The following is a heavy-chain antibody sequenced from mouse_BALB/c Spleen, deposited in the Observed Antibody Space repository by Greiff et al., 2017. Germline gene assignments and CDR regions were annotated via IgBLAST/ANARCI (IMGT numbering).Heavy chain of an antibody. J-gene: IGHJ2*01. Sequence: DVKLVESGGGLVQPGGSRKLSCAASGFTFSSFGMHWVRQAPEKGLEWVAYISSGSSTIYYADTVKGRFTISRDNPKNTLFLQMTSLRSEDTAMYYCARSSFMISYSFDYWGQGTTLTVSS. V-gene: IGHV5-17*02. CDR3: ARSSFMISYSFDY. D-gene: IGHD2-4*01. CDR2: ISSGSSTI. CDR1: GFTFSSFG.